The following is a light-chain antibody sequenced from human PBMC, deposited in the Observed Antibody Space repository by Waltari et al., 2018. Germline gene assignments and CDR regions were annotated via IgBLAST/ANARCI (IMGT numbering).Light chain of an antibody. J-gene: IGLJ2*01. CDR3: QVCNNSRDHVI. CDR2: DDG. Sequence: SYVLTQPPSVSVAPGQTATITCGGNNIGSESVHWYQQKPGQAPVLVIYDDGDRPSGIPERFSGSNSGNTATLTISRVEAGDEADYYGQVCNNSRDHVIFAGGTKLTVL. CDR1: NIGSES. V-gene: IGLV3-21*02.